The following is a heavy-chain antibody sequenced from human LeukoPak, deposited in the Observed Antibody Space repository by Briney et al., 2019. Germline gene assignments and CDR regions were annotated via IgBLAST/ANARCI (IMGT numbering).Heavy chain of an antibody. V-gene: IGHV1-18*01. CDR1: GYTLTNYG. CDR2: ISVHNGNT. CDR3: AREKNYYGSSDPKYYFDY. Sequence: ASVKVSCKASGYTLTNYGISWVRQAPGQGLEWMGWISVHNGNTNYAQRLQGRVTLTTDTSTSTAYMELRSLTSDDTAVYYCAREKNYYGSSDPKYYFDYWGQGTLVTVSS. J-gene: IGHJ4*02. D-gene: IGHD3-22*01.